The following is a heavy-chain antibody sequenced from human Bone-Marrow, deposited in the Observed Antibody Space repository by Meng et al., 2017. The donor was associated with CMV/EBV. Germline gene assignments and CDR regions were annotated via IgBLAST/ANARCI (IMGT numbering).Heavy chain of an antibody. V-gene: IGHV1-8*01. CDR1: GYTFTSYD. J-gene: IGHJ4*02. D-gene: IGHD6-19*01. CDR2: MNPNSGNT. Sequence: QVQLVQSGAEVKKPGASVKVSCKASGYTFTSYDINSVRQAAGQGLEWMGWMNPNSGNTDYAQKFQGRVTMTRNISKSTAYMDLSSLRSEDTAVYYCATGVADFEYWGQGTLVTVSS. CDR3: ATGVADFEY.